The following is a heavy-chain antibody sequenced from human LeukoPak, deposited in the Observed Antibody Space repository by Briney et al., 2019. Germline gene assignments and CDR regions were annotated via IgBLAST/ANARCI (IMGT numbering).Heavy chain of an antibody. CDR3: ARDQTFYGSGSYGY. V-gene: IGHV3-7*01. Sequence: GGSLRLSCAASGFTFSSYWMSWVRQAPGKGLEWVANIKQDGSEKYYVDSVKGRFTISRDNAKNSLYLQMNSLRAEDTAVYYCARDQTFYGSGSYGYWGQGTLVTVSS. D-gene: IGHD3-10*01. CDR1: GFTFSSYW. CDR2: IKQDGSEK. J-gene: IGHJ4*02.